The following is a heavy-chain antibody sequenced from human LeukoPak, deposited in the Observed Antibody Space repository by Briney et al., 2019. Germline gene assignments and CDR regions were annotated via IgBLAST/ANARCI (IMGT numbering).Heavy chain of an antibody. CDR2: IQQDGSEK. D-gene: IGHD1-26*01. Sequence: GGSLRLSCAASGFTFSTYWMSWVRQAPGKGLEWVANIQQDGSEKYYVDSVKGRFTISRDNAKNSLYLQMNSLRAEDTAVYYCARDDGSYSRSPGFDYWGQGTLVTVSS. V-gene: IGHV3-7*01. J-gene: IGHJ4*02. CDR1: GFTFSTYW. CDR3: ARDDGSYSRSPGFDY.